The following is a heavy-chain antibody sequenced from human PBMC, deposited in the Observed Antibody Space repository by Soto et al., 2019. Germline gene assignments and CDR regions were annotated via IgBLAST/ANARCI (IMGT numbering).Heavy chain of an antibody. CDR2: IIPILGIA. J-gene: IGHJ3*02. CDR3: ARPYSSSTGLDAFDI. Sequence: SVKVSCKASGGTFSSYTISWLRQAPGQGLEWMGRIIPILGIANYAQKFQGRVTITADKSTSTAYMELSSLRSEDTAVYYCARPYSSSTGLDAFDIWGQGTMVTVSS. V-gene: IGHV1-69*02. CDR1: GGTFSSYT. D-gene: IGHD6-13*01.